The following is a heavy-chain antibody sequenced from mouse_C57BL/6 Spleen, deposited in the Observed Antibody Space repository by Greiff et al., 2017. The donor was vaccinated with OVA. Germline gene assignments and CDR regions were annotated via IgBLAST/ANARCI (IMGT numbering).Heavy chain of an antibody. CDR1: GYSFTDYN. CDR2: INPNYGTT. D-gene: IGHD2-4*01. CDR3: ATVYYDYDGYAMDY. J-gene: IGHJ4*01. V-gene: IGHV1-39*01. Sequence: VQLKESGPELVKPGASVKISCKASGYSFTDYNMNWVKQSTGKSLEWIGVINPNYGTTSYNQKFKGKATLTVDQSSSTAYMQLNSLTSEDSAVYYCATVYYDYDGYAMDYWGQGTSVTVSS.